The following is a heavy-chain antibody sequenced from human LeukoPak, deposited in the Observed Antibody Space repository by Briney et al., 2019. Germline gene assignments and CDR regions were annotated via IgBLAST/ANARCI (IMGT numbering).Heavy chain of an antibody. CDR2: INHDGTNK. J-gene: IGHJ4*02. CDR1: AFTFTNYA. V-gene: IGHV3-33*08. CDR3: TNFDY. Sequence: PGGSLRLSCAASAFTFTNYAMSWFRQAPGKGLEWVALINHDGTNKYYGDSVKGRFTISRDNSKNTLYLQMDSLRAEDTAVYYCTNFDYWGQGTLVTVSS.